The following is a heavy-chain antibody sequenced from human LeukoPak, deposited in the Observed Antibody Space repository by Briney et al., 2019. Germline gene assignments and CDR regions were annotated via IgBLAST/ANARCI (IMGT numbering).Heavy chain of an antibody. CDR3: ARGGLWGGDY. J-gene: IGHJ4*02. CDR1: GFTFSSYW. D-gene: IGHD3-16*01. CDR2: IKADGSDK. Sequence: PGGSLRLSCAASGFTFSSYWMTWVRQAPGRGLEWVAIIKADGSDKYYVNSVKGRFTISRDNAKNSLSLQMDSLRAEDTAVYYCARGGLWGGDYWGQGTLVTVSS. V-gene: IGHV3-7*01.